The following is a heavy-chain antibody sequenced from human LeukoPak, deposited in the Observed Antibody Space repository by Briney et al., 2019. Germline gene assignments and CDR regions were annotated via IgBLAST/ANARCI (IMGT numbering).Heavy chain of an antibody. V-gene: IGHV3-21*01. CDR3: ARGSYDSSGQFDY. Sequence: PGGSLRLSCAASGFTFSDYVMNWVRQARGKGLEWVSYISTHGNYIYYADSLKGRFTISRDNAENSLFLQMNSLRAEDTAVYYCARGSYDSSGQFDYWGQGTLVTVSS. D-gene: IGHD3-22*01. J-gene: IGHJ4*02. CDR2: ISTHGNYI. CDR1: GFTFSDYV.